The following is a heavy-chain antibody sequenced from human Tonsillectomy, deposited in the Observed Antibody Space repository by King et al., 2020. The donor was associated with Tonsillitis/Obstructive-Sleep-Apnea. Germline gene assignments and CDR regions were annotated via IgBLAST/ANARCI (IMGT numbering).Heavy chain of an antibody. CDR2: IYGGGNT. Sequence: DEQLVQSGGGLVQPGGSLRLSCAASGLTVSHNYLSWVRQAPEKGLEWVSIIYGGGNTHYADSVKGRFTISRDSSKNTLYLQMNSLRVEDTAVYYCARAGEYYYYYYMDVWGKGTTVTVSS. CDR3: ARAGEYYYYYYMDV. CDR1: GLTVSHNY. J-gene: IGHJ6*03. D-gene: IGHD6-19*01. V-gene: IGHV3-66*01.